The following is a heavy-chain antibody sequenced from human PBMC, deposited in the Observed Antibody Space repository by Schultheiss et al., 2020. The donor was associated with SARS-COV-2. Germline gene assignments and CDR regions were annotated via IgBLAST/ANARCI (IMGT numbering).Heavy chain of an antibody. CDR2: IYYSGST. D-gene: IGHD1-26*01. CDR1: GGSISSYY. V-gene: IGHV4-59*01. CDR3: ARDRRERHVYGMDV. Sequence: SETLSLTCTVSGGSISSYYWSWIRQPPGKGLEWIGYIYYSGSTNYNPSLKSRVTISVDTSKNQFSLKLSSVTAADTAVYYCARDRRERHVYGMDVWGQGTTVTVSS. J-gene: IGHJ6*02.